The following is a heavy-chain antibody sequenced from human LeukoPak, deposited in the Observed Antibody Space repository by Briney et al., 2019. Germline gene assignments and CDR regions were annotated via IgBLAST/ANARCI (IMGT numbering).Heavy chain of an antibody. CDR2: ISFIGNT. V-gene: IGHV4-59*13. CDR1: GGSISNYY. Sequence: SETLSLTCTVSGGSISNYYWSWIRQPPGKGLEWIGYISFIGNTNYSPSLKSRVTISIDTSENQLSLKLSSVTAADTAVYYCARAKGYTYGRDFYFYYGMDVWGQGTTVTVSS. D-gene: IGHD5-18*01. J-gene: IGHJ6*02. CDR3: ARAKGYTYGRDFYFYYGMDV.